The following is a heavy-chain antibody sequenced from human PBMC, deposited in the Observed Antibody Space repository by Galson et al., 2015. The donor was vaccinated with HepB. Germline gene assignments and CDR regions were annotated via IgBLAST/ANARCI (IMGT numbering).Heavy chain of an antibody. CDR2: INPNSGGT. CDR1: GYTFTGYY. Sequence: SVKVSCKASGYTFTGYYMHWVRQAPGQGLEWMGWINPNSGGTNYAQKFQGRVTMTRDTSISTAYMELSRLRSDDTAVYYCAREELLEVVLGYMDVWGKGTTVTVSS. V-gene: IGHV1-2*02. J-gene: IGHJ6*03. CDR3: AREELLEVVLGYMDV. D-gene: IGHD3-10*01.